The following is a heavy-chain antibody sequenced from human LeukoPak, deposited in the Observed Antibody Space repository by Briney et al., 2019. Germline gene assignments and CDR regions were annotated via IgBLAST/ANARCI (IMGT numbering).Heavy chain of an antibody. CDR1: EFSVGSNY. D-gene: IGHD3-22*01. CDR3: AKTGDSSGYYSTPIYYYYMDV. Sequence: PGGSLRLSCAASEFSVGSNYMTWVRQAPGKGLEWVSLIYSGGSTYYADSVKGRFTISRDNSKNTLYLQMNSLRAEDTAVYYCAKTGDSSGYYSTPIYYYYMDVWGKGTTVTISS. CDR2: IYSGGST. J-gene: IGHJ6*03. V-gene: IGHV3-66*02.